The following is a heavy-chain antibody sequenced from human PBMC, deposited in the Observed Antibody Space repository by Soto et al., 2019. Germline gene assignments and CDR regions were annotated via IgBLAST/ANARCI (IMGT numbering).Heavy chain of an antibody. V-gene: IGHV1-69*01. CDR1: GGNFSSYA. CDR2: IIPIFGTS. J-gene: IGHJ4*02. D-gene: IGHD5-18*01. CDR3: AREASYGQTHYFDY. Sequence: QVQLVQSGAEVKKPGSSVKVSCKASGGNFSSYAISWVRQAPGQGLEWMGGIIPIFGTSNYAQKLQGRVTITADESTSTADMELSSLRSEDTALYYCAREASYGQTHYFDYWVQGTLVTDSS.